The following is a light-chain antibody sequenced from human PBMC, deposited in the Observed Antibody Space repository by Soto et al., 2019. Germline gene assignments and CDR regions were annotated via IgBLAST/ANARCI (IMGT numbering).Light chain of an antibody. CDR3: QKYTNVPT. CDR2: AAS. J-gene: IGKJ4*01. CDR1: QGISNY. Sequence: DIQMTHSPSSLSASVGDRVTITCRASQGISNYLAWYQQIPGKVPKLLISAASTLQSGVPSRFSGSGSGTDFTLSISSLQLEDVATYYCQKYTNVPTFGGGTKVEIK. V-gene: IGKV1-27*01.